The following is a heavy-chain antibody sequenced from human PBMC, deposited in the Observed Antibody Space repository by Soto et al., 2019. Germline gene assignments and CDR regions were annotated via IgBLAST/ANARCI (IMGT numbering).Heavy chain of an antibody. CDR2: ISGSGGST. CDR1: GFTLSSFA. D-gene: IGHD6-6*01. CDR3: AKGGEYSSSSGRYYYGMDV. Sequence: GSLRRFLSAPGFTLSSFAIGWGRPASGKGPEWVSAISGSGGSTYYADSVKGRFTISRDNSKNTLYLQMNSLRAEDTAVYYCAKGGEYSSSSGRYYYGMDVWGQGTTVTVSS. V-gene: IGHV3-23*01. J-gene: IGHJ6*02.